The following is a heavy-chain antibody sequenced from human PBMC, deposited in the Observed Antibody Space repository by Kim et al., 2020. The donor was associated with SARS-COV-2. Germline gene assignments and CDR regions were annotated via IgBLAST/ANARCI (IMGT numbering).Heavy chain of an antibody. D-gene: IGHD6-19*01. V-gene: IGHV3-33*01. Sequence: GGSLRLSCAASGFTFSSYGMHWVRQAPGKGLEWVAVIWYDGSNKYYADSVKGRFTISRDNSKNTLYLQMNSLRAEDTAVYYCASHLLYSSGWYEFDYWGQGTLVTVSS. CDR3: ASHLLYSSGWYEFDY. J-gene: IGHJ4*02. CDR2: IWYDGSNK. CDR1: GFTFSSYG.